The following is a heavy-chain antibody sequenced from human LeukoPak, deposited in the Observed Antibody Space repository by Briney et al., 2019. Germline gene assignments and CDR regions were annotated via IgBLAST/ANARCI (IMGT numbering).Heavy chain of an antibody. D-gene: IGHD3-22*01. J-gene: IGHJ1*01. V-gene: IGHV3-30-3*01. CDR2: ISYDGSNK. CDR3: ATYSSLNRREFQY. CDR1: GFTFSSYA. Sequence: GGSLRLSCAASGFTFSSYAMHWVRQAPGKGLEWVAVISYDGSNKYYADSVKGRFTISRDNSKNTLYLQMNSLRAEDTAVYYCATYSSLNRREFQYWGQGTLLTVSS.